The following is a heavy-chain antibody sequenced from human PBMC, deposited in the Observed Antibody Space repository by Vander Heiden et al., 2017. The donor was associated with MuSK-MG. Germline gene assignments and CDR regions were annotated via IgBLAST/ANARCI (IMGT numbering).Heavy chain of an antibody. V-gene: IGHV4-34*01. J-gene: IGHJ4*02. CDR3: ARAPRYYYGSGSYYQPYDY. Sequence: QVQLQQWGAGLLKPSETLSLTCAVYGGSFSGYYWSWIRQPPGKGLEWIGEINHSGSTNYNPSLKSRVTISVDTSKNQFSLKLSSVTAADTAVYYCARAPRYYYGSGSYYQPYDYWGQGTLVTVSS. CDR2: INHSGST. CDR1: GGSFSGYY. D-gene: IGHD3-10*01.